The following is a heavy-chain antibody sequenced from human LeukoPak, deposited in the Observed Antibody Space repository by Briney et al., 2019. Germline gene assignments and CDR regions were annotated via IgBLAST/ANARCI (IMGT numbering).Heavy chain of an antibody. D-gene: IGHD3-10*01. CDR3: AKSPYALGSYGIAGDY. CDR2: ISGSGSST. Sequence: GGSLRLSCAASGFTFATYAMRWVRQAPGRGLEWVSSISGSGSSTFYADSVKGRFTISRDNSKNTLYLQMTSLRAEDTAVFYCAKSPYALGSYGIAGDYWGQGTLVTVSS. V-gene: IGHV3-23*01. J-gene: IGHJ4*02. CDR1: GFTFATYA.